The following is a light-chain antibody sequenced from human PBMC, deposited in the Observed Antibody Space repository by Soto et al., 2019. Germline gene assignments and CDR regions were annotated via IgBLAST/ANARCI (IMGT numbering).Light chain of an antibody. CDR1: SSDVGSYNL. Sequence: QSALTQPASVSGSPGQSITISCTGNSSDVGSYNLVSWYQQHPGKAPKLMIYEGSKRPSGVSNRFSGSKSGNTASLTISGLQAEDEADYYCCSYAGGGTVVFGGGTKLTVL. CDR2: EGS. CDR3: CSYAGGGTVV. J-gene: IGLJ2*01. V-gene: IGLV2-23*01.